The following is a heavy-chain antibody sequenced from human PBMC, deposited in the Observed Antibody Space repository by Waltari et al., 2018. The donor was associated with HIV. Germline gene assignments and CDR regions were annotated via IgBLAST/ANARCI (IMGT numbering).Heavy chain of an antibody. CDR2: INQSGNT. D-gene: IGHD3-10*01. Sequence: WIRHLPGKGLEWIGEINQSGNTRYNPSLKSRVITSVDTSKKQFSLKLRFVTAADTAMYYCASVFGGGHFDSWGQGTLLIVSS. CDR3: ASVFGGGHFDS. V-gene: IGHV4-34*01. J-gene: IGHJ4*02.